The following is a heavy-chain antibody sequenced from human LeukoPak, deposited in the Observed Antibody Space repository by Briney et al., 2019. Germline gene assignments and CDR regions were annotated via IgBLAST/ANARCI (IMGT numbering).Heavy chain of an antibody. CDR3: ARDRHSSSWYSGGWFDP. CDR2: IYYSGGT. Sequence: SETLSLTCTVSGYSINSGYYWSWIRQPPGKGLEWIGYIYYSGGTNYNPSLKSRVTISVDTSKNQFSLKLSSVTAADTAVYYCARDRHSSSWYSGGWFDPWGQGTLVTVSS. CDR1: GYSINSGYY. V-gene: IGHV4-61*01. D-gene: IGHD6-13*01. J-gene: IGHJ5*02.